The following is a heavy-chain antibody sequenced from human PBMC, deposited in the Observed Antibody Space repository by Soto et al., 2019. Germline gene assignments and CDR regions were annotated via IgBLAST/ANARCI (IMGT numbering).Heavy chain of an antibody. J-gene: IGHJ4*02. V-gene: IGHV3-74*01. Sequence: GGSLRLSCAASGFTFSKHWRHWVRQAPGKGLVWVSHIKTDGSFTRDADSVKGRFTIPRDNARNTLYLQMNSLRDEDTAVYYCARDNNRSLDYWGQGTLVTVSS. CDR2: IKTDGSFT. CDR3: ARDNNRSLDY. D-gene: IGHD1-1*01. CDR1: GFTFSKHW.